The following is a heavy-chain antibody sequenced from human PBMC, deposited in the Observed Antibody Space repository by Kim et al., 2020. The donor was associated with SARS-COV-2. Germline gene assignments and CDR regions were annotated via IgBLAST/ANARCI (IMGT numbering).Heavy chain of an antibody. CDR2: TFYRSKWHY. CDR3: VRLDWNHWFFDL. D-gene: IGHD1-1*01. V-gene: IGHV6-1*01. J-gene: IGHJ2*01. Sequence: SQTLSLTCAISGDSVSSNNAAWNWIRQSPSRGLEWLGRTFYRSKWHYHYAESVQSRISISPDTSRNQFSLQLNSVTPEDTAVYYCVRLDWNHWFFDLWGRGTLVTVSS. CDR1: GDSVSSNNAA.